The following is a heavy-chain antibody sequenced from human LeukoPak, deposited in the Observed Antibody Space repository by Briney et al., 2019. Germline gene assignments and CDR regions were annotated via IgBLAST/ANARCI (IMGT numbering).Heavy chain of an antibody. Sequence: PGGSLRLSCAASGFPFSSYAMNWVRQAPGKGLEWVSTVGSSADNTYYAGSVKGRFTISRDNSRNTLYLQMNSLRGEDTAVYYCARDGYSGSYYRLYYFFMDVWGKGTTVTVSS. CDR2: VGSSADNT. V-gene: IGHV3-23*01. J-gene: IGHJ6*03. CDR1: GFPFSSYA. CDR3: ARDGYSGSYYRLYYFFMDV. D-gene: IGHD1-26*01.